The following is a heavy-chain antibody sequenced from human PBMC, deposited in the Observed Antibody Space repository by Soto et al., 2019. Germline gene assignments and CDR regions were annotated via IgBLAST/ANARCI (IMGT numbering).Heavy chain of an antibody. CDR1: GFIFTNYW. V-gene: IGHV5-51*01. Sequence: GESLKISCKGSGFIFTNYWIGWVRQMPGKGLEWMGIIYPADSNVRYSPSFQGQVTISVDKSISTAYLQWTSLKASDTAIYYCARQYYYGSVVNYYYYGMDAWGQGTTVTVS. D-gene: IGHD3-10*01. CDR2: IYPADSNV. CDR3: ARQYYYGSVVNYYYYGMDA. J-gene: IGHJ6*02.